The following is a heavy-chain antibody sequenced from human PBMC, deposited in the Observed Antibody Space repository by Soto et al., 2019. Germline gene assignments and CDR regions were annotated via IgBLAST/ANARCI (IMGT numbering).Heavy chain of an antibody. J-gene: IGHJ6*02. Sequence: EVQLVESGGGLVKPGGSLRLSCAASGFTFSSYSMNWVRQAPGKGLEWVSSISSSSSYIYYADSVKGRFTISRDNAKNSLYLQMNSMRAEYTAVYYCARGDYDFWSGYHYYYDGMDVWGQGTTVTVSS. CDR2: ISSSSSYI. CDR3: ARGDYDFWSGYHYYYDGMDV. CDR1: GFTFSSYS. D-gene: IGHD3-3*01. V-gene: IGHV3-21*01.